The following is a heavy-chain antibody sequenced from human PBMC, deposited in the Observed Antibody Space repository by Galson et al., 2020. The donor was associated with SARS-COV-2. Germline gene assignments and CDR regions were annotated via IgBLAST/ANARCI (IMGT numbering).Heavy chain of an antibody. J-gene: IGHJ6*02. Sequence: GESLKISCAASGFTFSSYAMSWVRQAPGKGLEWVSAISGSGGSTYYADSVKGRFTISRDNSKNTLYLQMNSLRAEDTAVYYCAKDGGYYVNYYYYGMDVWGQGTTVTVSS. CDR2: ISGSGGST. D-gene: IGHD3-22*01. V-gene: IGHV3-23*01. CDR1: GFTFSSYA. CDR3: AKDGGYYVNYYYYGMDV.